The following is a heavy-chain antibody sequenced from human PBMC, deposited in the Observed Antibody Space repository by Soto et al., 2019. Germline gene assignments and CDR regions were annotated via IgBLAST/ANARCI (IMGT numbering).Heavy chain of an antibody. CDR2: IIPIFGTA. D-gene: IGHD6-13*01. J-gene: IGHJ4*02. Sequence: SVKVSCKASGGTFSSYAISWVRQAPGQGLEWMGGIIPIFGTANYAQKFQGRVTITADESTSTPYMELSSLRSEDTAVYYCARTPDRIAAADPFDYWGQGTLVTVSS. V-gene: IGHV1-69*13. CDR1: GGTFSSYA. CDR3: ARTPDRIAAADPFDY.